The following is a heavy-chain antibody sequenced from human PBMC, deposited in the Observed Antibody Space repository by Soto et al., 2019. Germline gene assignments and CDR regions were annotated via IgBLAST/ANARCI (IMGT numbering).Heavy chain of an antibody. CDR3: ARDVVTAVAGSVNWFDP. CDR1: GFILRTYG. D-gene: IGHD6-19*01. V-gene: IGHV3-33*01. CDR2: IWYDGTKK. J-gene: IGHJ5*02. Sequence: QVQLVESGGGVVQSGRSLTLSCAPSGFILRTYGMQWLRGAPGTGLEWLAFIWYDGTKKFYPNSVKGRSTISKDNSNNILYLQRSGLRAEDTAVYYCARDVVTAVAGSVNWFDPWGQGTVVTVSS.